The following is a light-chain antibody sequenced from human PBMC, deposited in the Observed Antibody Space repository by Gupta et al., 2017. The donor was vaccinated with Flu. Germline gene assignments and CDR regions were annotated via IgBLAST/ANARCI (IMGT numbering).Light chain of an antibody. CDR2: TDS. CDR3: QVWDSSSDHYV. V-gene: IGLV3-21*02. Sequence: SYILTQPPSVSVAPGQTASITCGGNNIGANSVHWYQQRPGQAPVLVVYTDSDRPSRIPERFSGSNSGNTATLTISRVEAGDEADYYCQVWDSSSDHYVFGGGTKVIVL. J-gene: IGLJ1*01. CDR1: NIGANS.